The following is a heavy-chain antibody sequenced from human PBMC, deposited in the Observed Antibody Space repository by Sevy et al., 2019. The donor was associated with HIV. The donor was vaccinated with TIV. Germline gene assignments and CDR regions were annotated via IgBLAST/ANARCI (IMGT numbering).Heavy chain of an antibody. CDR2: INTHGTNT. CDR3: AREGVDFWSGPVDFDYGMDV. J-gene: IGHJ6*02. CDR1: GFAVSDNC. V-gene: IGHV3-74*01. D-gene: IGHD3-3*01. Sequence: GGSLRLSCAVSGFAVSDNCMSWVRQSPGKGLEWVSRINTHGTNTIYADYVKGRFTISRDNAKNTVSLQMNSLRADDTGVYYCAREGVDFWSGPVDFDYGMDVWGQGTTVTVSS.